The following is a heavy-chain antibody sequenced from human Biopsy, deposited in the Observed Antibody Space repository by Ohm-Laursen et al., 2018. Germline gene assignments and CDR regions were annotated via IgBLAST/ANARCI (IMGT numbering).Heavy chain of an antibody. D-gene: IGHD1-26*01. V-gene: IGHV1-8*01. CDR1: GYIFTSHD. J-gene: IGHJ4*02. CDR3: ARWETTLGRSLGS. CDR2: MSPNIGNT. Sequence: ASVKVSCKASGYIFTSHDINWVRQATGQGLEWMGWMSPNIGNTVYAQRFQDRVTMTSDTSTGTAYMELTSLTSDDTAVYFCARWETTLGRSLGSWGQGTLVAVSS.